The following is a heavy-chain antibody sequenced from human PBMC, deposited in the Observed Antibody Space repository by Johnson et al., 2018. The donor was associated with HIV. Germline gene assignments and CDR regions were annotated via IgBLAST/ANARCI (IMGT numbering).Heavy chain of an antibody. V-gene: IGHV3-15*01. CDR2: IKSKTDGGTT. D-gene: IGHD3-10*01. Sequence: MLLVESGGGVVQPGRSLRLSCAASGFTFSHAWMTWVRQAPGKGLEWIGRIKSKTDGGTTEYAEPVNGRLTISRDDSKNTLYLQMNSLRAEDTAVYYCARGPITRGTPVAFDIWGQGTMVTVSS. J-gene: IGHJ3*02. CDR3: ARGPITRGTPVAFDI. CDR1: GFTFSHAW.